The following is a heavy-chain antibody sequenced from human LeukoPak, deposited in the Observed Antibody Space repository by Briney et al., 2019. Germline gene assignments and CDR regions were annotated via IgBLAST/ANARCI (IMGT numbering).Heavy chain of an antibody. CDR1: GFTFSSYA. V-gene: IGHV3-30-3*01. J-gene: IGHJ4*02. Sequence: GGSLRLSCAASGFTFSSYAMHWVRQAPGKGLEWVAVISYDGSNKYYADSVKGRFTISRDNSKNTLYLQMNSLRAEDTAVYYCAREEMAFDYWGQRTLVTVSS. CDR3: AREEMAFDY. D-gene: IGHD5-24*01. CDR2: ISYDGSNK.